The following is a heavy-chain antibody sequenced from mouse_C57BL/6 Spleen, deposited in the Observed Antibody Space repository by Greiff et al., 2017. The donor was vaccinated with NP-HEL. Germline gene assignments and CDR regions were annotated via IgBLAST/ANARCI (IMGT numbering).Heavy chain of an antibody. CDR2: IRNKANGYTT. CDR3: ARYARSSHYYAMDY. V-gene: IGHV7-3*01. Sequence: EVQRVESGGGLVQPGGSLSLSCAASGFTFTDYYMSWVRQPPGKALEWLGFIRNKANGYTTESSASVKGRFTISRDNSQSILYLQMNAQRAEDSATYYGARYARSSHYYAMDYWGQGTSVTVSS. J-gene: IGHJ4*01. CDR1: GFTFTDYY. D-gene: IGHD1-1*01.